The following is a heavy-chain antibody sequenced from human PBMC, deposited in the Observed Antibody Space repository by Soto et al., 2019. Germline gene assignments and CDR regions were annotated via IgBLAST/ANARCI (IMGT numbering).Heavy chain of an antibody. CDR1: GFTFSSYG. V-gene: IGHV3-30*18. CDR3: AKLYAAGIIWNYFDY. CDR2: ISYDGSNK. D-gene: IGHD6-13*01. Sequence: GGSLRLSCAASGFTFSSYGMHWVRQAPGKGLEWVAVISYDGSNKYYADSVKGRFTISRDNSKNTLYLQMNSLRAEDTAVYYCAKLYAAGIIWNYFDYWGQGTVVTVSS. J-gene: IGHJ4*02.